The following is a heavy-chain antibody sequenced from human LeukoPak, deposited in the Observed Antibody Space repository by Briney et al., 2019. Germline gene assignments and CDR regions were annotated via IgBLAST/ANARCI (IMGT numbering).Heavy chain of an antibody. V-gene: IGHV1-24*01. D-gene: IGHD4-17*01. CDR1: GYTFTGYY. CDR3: ATVDYGDYVGY. CDR2: FDPEDGET. Sequence: GASVKVSCKASGYTFTGYYMHWVRQAPGKGLEWMGGFDPEDGETIYAQKFQGRVTMTEDTSTDTAYMELSSLRSEDTAVYYCATVDYGDYVGYWGQGTLVTVSS. J-gene: IGHJ4*02.